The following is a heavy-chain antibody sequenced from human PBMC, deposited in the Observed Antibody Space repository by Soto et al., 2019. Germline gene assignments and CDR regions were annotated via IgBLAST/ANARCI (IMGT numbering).Heavy chain of an antibody. Sequence: QVQLQESGPGLVKPSETLSLTCTVSGGSIGSYYWSWIRQPPGKGLEWIGYIYYSGSTNYNPSLKSRVTISVDTSKNQFSLKLSSVTAADTAVYYCAREDTYYYDSSGALGAFDIWGQGTMVTVSS. V-gene: IGHV4-59*01. D-gene: IGHD3-22*01. CDR3: AREDTYYYDSSGALGAFDI. CDR2: IYYSGST. J-gene: IGHJ3*02. CDR1: GGSIGSYY.